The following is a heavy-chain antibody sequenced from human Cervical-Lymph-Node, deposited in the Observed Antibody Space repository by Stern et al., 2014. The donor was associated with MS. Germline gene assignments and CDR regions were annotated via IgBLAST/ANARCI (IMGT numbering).Heavy chain of an antibody. D-gene: IGHD3-10*01. CDR2: IYWDGDR. CDR3: ARIGLWFGGGYSFDI. Sequence: QVTLRESGPTLLKPTQTLTLTCTFSGFSLTTPGVGVGWIRQPPGKAPEWLGLIYWDGDRRYSPSLQDRVTIPTDTSKNQVVLTMTNLDPMDTATYYCARIGLWFGGGYSFDIWGQGTMVTVSS. V-gene: IGHV2-5*02. CDR1: GFSLTTPGVG. J-gene: IGHJ3*02.